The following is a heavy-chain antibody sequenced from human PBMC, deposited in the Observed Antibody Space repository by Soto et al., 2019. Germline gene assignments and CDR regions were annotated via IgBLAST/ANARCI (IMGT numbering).Heavy chain of an antibody. CDR3: ASFGYNWNDGLYYYGMDV. J-gene: IGHJ6*02. Sequence: GASVKVSCKASGYTFTSYAMHWVRQAPGQRLEWMEWINAGNGNTKYSQKFQGRVTITRDTSASTAYMELSSLRSEDTAVYYCASFGYNWNDGLYYYGMDVWGQGTTVTVSS. V-gene: IGHV1-3*01. D-gene: IGHD1-1*01. CDR2: INAGNGNT. CDR1: GYTFTSYA.